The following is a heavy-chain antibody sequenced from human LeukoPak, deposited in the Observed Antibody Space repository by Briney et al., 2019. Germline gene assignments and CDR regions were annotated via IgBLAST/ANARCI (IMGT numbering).Heavy chain of an antibody. J-gene: IGHJ4*02. CDR2: IYSGGST. CDR3: AKDSRKGYYDSSGYCDY. D-gene: IGHD3-22*01. Sequence: GGSLRLSCAASGFTVSSNYMGWVRQAPGKGLEWVSVIYSGGSTYYADSVKGRFTISRDNSKNTLYLQMNSLRAEDTAVYYCAKDSRKGYYDSSGYCDYWGQGTLVTVSS. V-gene: IGHV3-66*02. CDR1: GFTVSSNY.